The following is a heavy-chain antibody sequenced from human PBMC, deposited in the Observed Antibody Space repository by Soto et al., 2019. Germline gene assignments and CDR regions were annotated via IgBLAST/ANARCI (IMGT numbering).Heavy chain of an antibody. CDR2: VYNTGST. CDR3: ARDLWGYCGTDCYPLDV. J-gene: IGHJ6*02. Sequence: PSETLSLTCTVSGGSISGYYWSWIRQPPGKGLEWIGYVYNTGSTVYNPSFKSRVTISVDTSKNQFSLKLNSVTAADTAVYYCARDLWGYCGTDCYPLDVWGQGTTVPVSS. V-gene: IGHV4-59*01. CDR1: GGSISGYY. D-gene: IGHD2-21*02.